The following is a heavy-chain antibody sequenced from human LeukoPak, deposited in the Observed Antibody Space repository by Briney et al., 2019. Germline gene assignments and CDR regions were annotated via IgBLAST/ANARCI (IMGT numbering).Heavy chain of an antibody. CDR3: ARDSRISLVRGEYYYYGMDV. V-gene: IGHV4-59*01. J-gene: IGHJ6*02. CDR2: IYYSGST. CDR1: GGSISSYY. D-gene: IGHD3-10*01. Sequence: SETLSLTCTVSGGSISSYYWSWIRQPPGKGLEWIGYIYYSGSTNYNPSLKSRVTISVDTSKNQFSLRLRSVTAADTALYYCARDSRISLVRGEYYYYGMDVWGQGTTVTVSS.